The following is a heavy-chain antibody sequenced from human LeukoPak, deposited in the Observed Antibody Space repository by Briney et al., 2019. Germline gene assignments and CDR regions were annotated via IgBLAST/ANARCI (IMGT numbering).Heavy chain of an antibody. CDR2: IIPIFGTA. CDR3: AREGACSGGSCYGDY. V-gene: IGHV1-69*01. J-gene: IGHJ4*02. Sequence: SVKVSCTASGGTFSSYAISWVRQAPGQGLEWMGGIIPIFGTANYAQKFQGRVTITADESTSTAYMELSSLRSEDTAVYYCAREGACSGGSCYGDYWGQGTLVTVSS. D-gene: IGHD2-15*01. CDR1: GGTFSSYA.